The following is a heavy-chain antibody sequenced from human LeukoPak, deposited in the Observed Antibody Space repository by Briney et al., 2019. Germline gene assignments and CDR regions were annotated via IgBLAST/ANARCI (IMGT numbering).Heavy chain of an antibody. J-gene: IGHJ4*02. V-gene: IGHV1-2*02. CDR1: GYTFTGYY. CDR2: INPNSGGT. CDR3: ARAAPPRDYGDYPLDY. D-gene: IGHD4-17*01. Sequence: GASVKVSCKASGYTFTGYYMHWVRQAPGQGLEWMGWINPNSGGTNYAQKLQGRVTITRDTSASTAYMELSSLRSEDMAVYYCARAAPPRDYGDYPLDYWGQGTLVTVSS.